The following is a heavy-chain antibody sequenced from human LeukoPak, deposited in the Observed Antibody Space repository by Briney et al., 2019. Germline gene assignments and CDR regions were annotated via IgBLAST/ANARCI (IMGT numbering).Heavy chain of an antibody. CDR3: ARVGYNGWNFEN. Sequence: GGSLRPSCAASGFTFSSYWMSWVRQAPGKGLQSVAYISQDVSHKYYVDSVEGRFTISRDNAKNSLHLEMNSLRAEDTALYYCARVGYNGWNFENWGQGTLVTVSS. J-gene: IGHJ4*02. CDR1: GFTFSSYW. V-gene: IGHV3-7*01. CDR2: ISQDVSHK. D-gene: IGHD5-12*01.